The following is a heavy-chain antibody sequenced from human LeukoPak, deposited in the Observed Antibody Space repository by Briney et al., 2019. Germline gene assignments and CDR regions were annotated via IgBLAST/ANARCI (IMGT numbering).Heavy chain of an antibody. D-gene: IGHD3-10*01. J-gene: IGHJ6*03. CDR2: IYHSGST. CDR3: ARLRRELLWFGDYYMDV. CDR1: GYSISSGYY. Sequence: PSETLSLTCTVSGYSISSGYYWGWIRQPPGKGLEWIGSIYHSGSTYYNPSLKSRVTISVDTSKNQFSLKLSSVTAADTAVYYCARLRRELLWFGDYYMDVWGKGTTVTISS. V-gene: IGHV4-38-2*02.